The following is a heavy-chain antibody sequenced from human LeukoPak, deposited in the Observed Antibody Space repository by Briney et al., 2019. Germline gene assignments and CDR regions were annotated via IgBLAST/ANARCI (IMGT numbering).Heavy chain of an antibody. CDR2: IYHSGST. V-gene: IGHV4-38-2*02. Sequence: SETLSLTCAVSGYSISSGYYWGWIRQPPGKGLEWIGSIYHSGSTYYNPSLKSRVTISVDTSKNQFSLKLSSVTAADTAVYYCARDYGGNPNNWFDPWGQGTLVTVSS. J-gene: IGHJ5*02. CDR1: GYSISSGYY. CDR3: ARDYGGNPNNWFDP. D-gene: IGHD4-23*01.